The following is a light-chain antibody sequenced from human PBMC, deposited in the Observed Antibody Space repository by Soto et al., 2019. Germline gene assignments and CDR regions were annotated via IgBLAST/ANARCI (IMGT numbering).Light chain of an antibody. J-gene: IGKJ1*01. CDR2: GAS. CDR3: QQYHTGTSWT. Sequence: TQSPASLSVSKGERATVPCRASQSVSSNLAWYQQKPGQAPRLLIYGASTRATSIPARFSGSGSGTEFTLTISSQQSEDFAVYYFQQYHTGTSWTFGQGTKVDI. V-gene: IGKV3-15*01. CDR1: QSVSSN.